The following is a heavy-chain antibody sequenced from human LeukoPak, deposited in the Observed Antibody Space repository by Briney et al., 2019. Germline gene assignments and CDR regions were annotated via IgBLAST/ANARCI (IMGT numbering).Heavy chain of an antibody. CDR2: IGIDSGNT. Sequence: GSLRLSCAASGFTFSDYSMNWVRQAPGKGLEWISYIGIDSGNTNYADSVKGRFTISGDKAKNSLYLQMNSLRAEDTAVYYCARDGLLDYYYYMDVWGKGTTVTVSS. D-gene: IGHD2-15*01. CDR3: ARDGLLDYYYYMDV. CDR1: GFTFSDYS. J-gene: IGHJ6*03. V-gene: IGHV3-48*01.